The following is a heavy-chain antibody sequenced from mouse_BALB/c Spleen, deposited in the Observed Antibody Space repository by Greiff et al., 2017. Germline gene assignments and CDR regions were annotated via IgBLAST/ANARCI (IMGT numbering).Heavy chain of an antibody. J-gene: IGHJ4*01. CDR2: ISSGGSYT. Sequence: VESGGGLVKPGGSLKLSCAASGFTFSSYTMSWVRQTPEKRLEWVATISSGGSYTYYPDSVKGRFTISRDNAKNTLYLQMSSLKSEDTAMYYCTREGSSYAMDYWGQGTSVTVSS. CDR1: GFTFSSYT. V-gene: IGHV5-6-4*01. CDR3: TREGSSYAMDY.